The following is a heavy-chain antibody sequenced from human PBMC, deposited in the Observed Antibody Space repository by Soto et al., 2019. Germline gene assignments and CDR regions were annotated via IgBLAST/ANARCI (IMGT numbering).Heavy chain of an antibody. CDR1: GFTFSSYD. D-gene: IGHD3-10*01. CDR2: IGTAGDT. Sequence: GGSLRLSCAASGFTFSSYDMHWVRQATGKGLEWVSAIGTAGDTYYPGSVKGRFTISRENAKNSLYLQMNSLRAEDTAVYYCARGNHYGSGNLVWGQGTTVTVSS. V-gene: IGHV3-13*01. CDR3: ARGNHYGSGNLV. J-gene: IGHJ6*02.